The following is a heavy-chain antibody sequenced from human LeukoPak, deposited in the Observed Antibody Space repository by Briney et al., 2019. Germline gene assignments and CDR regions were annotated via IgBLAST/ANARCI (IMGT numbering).Heavy chain of an antibody. J-gene: IGHJ4*02. CDR3: ARALIYRVDY. Sequence: ASVKVSCKASGYILTDYYMHWVRQAPGQGLEWMGIINPSGGSTSYAQKFQGRVTMTRDVSTSTVYMELSSLRSEDTAVYYCARALIYRVDYWGQGTLVTVSS. V-gene: IGHV1-46*01. D-gene: IGHD2-8*01. CDR1: GYILTDYY. CDR2: INPSGGST.